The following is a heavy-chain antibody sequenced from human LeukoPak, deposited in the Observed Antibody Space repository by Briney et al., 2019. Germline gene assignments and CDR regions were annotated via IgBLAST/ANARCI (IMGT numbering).Heavy chain of an antibody. J-gene: IGHJ4*02. V-gene: IGHV4-34*01. D-gene: IGHD6-19*01. CDR1: GGSISGNY. Sequence: SETLSLTCTVSGGSISGNYWSWIRQPPGKGLEWIGEINHSGSTNYNPSLKSRVTISVDTSKNQFSLKLSSVTAADTAMYYCARESTTVAGTFDYWGQGTLVTVSS. CDR2: INHSGST. CDR3: ARESTTVAGTFDY.